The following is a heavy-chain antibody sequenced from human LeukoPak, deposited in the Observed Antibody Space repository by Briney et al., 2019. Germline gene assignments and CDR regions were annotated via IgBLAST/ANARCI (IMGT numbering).Heavy chain of an antibody. CDR3: ARGLYHGDAFDI. J-gene: IGHJ3*02. CDR2: IYHSGST. Sequence: KASETLSLTCTVSGYSISSGYYWGWIRQPPGKGLEWIGSIYHSGSTYYNPSLKSRVTISVDTSKNQFSLKLSSVTAADTAVYYCARGLYHGDAFDIWGQGTMVTVSS. V-gene: IGHV4-38-2*02. CDR1: GYSISSGYY. D-gene: IGHD2-2*02.